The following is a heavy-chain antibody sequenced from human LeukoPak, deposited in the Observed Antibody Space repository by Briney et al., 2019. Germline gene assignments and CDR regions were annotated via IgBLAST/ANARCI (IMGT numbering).Heavy chain of an antibody. CDR2: ISWNSGSI. J-gene: IGHJ4*02. CDR3: AKDATYYYGSGSYDY. Sequence: PGGSLRLSCAASGFTFDDYAMHWVRQAPGKGLEWVSGISWNSGSIGYADSVKGRFTISRDNAKNSLYLQMNSLRAEDTALYYCAKDATYYYGSGSYDYWGQGILVTVSS. CDR1: GFTFDDYA. V-gene: IGHV3-9*01. D-gene: IGHD3-10*01.